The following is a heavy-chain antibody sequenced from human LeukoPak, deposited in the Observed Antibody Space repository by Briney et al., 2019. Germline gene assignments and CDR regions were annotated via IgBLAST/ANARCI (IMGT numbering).Heavy chain of an antibody. J-gene: IGHJ4*02. CDR2: IYYSGIT. Sequence: SGTLSLTCTVSGGSISSSNYYWGWIRQPPGKGLEWIGSIYYSGITYYNPSLKSRVTISVDTSNNQFSLKLSSVTAADTAMYYCARLLIYCSSTSCHFDYWGQGTLVTVSS. D-gene: IGHD2-2*01. CDR3: ARLLIYCSSTSCHFDY. V-gene: IGHV4-39*01. CDR1: GGSISSSNYY.